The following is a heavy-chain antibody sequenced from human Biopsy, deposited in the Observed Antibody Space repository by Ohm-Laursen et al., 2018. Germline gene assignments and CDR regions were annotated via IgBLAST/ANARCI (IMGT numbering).Heavy chain of an antibody. Sequence: GASVTVSCKASGYTFTDYYVHWVRQAHGHGLEWMGWIDTINGGARYAQKFQGRVTMTRDTSISTAYMELSRLTSDDTAVYYCARERDPWGQGTLVTVSP. V-gene: IGHV1-2*02. CDR2: IDTINGGA. J-gene: IGHJ5*02. CDR3: ARERDP. CDR1: GYTFTDYY.